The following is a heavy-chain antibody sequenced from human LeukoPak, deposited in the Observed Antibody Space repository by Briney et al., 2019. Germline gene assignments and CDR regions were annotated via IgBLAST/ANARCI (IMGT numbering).Heavy chain of an antibody. CDR3: ARADYDFWSGYSDDAFDI. J-gene: IGHJ3*02. Sequence: GGSLRLSCAASGFTFSDYYMSWIRQAPGKGLEWVSYISSSGSTIYYADSVKGRFTISRDNAKNSPYLQMNSLRAEDTAVYYCARADYDFWSGYSDDAFDIWGQGTMVTVSS. CDR1: GFTFSDYY. D-gene: IGHD3-3*01. CDR2: ISSSGSTI. V-gene: IGHV3-11*01.